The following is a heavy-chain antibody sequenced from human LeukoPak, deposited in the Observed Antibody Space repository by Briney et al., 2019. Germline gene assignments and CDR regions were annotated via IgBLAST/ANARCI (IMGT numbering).Heavy chain of an antibody. J-gene: IGHJ3*02. CDR1: GGSISSGGYS. CDR2: IYHSGST. Sequence: SETLSLTCAVSGGSISSGGYSWGWIRQPPGKGLEWIGYIYHSGSTYYNPSLKSRVTISVDRSKNQFSLKLSSVTAADTAVYYCARLIWFGELFGAFDIWGQGTMVTVSS. V-gene: IGHV4-30-2*01. CDR3: ARLIWFGELFGAFDI. D-gene: IGHD3-10*01.